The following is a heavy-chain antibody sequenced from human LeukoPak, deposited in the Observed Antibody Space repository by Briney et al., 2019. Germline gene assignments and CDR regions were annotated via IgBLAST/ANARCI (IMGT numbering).Heavy chain of an antibody. CDR2: ISSSSSYI. CDR1: GSTFSSYS. D-gene: IGHD5-12*01. J-gene: IGHJ4*02. Sequence: GGSLRLSCAASGSTFSSYSMNWVRQPPGKGLEWVSSISSSSSYIYYADSVKGRFTISRDNAKNSLYLQMNSLRAEDTAVYYCARGARWLRFAYYFDYWGQGTLVTVSS. CDR3: ARGARWLRFAYYFDY. V-gene: IGHV3-21*01.